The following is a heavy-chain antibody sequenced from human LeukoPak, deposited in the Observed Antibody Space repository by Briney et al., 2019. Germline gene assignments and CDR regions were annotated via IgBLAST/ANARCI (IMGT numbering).Heavy chain of an antibody. CDR3: AREGAVPGIDP. CDR1: GYSITSGFS. Sequence: PSETLSLTCAVSGYSITSGFSWGWIRQPPGKGLEGIGTISHSGTTDYKSTLESRLTISMDTSKNLFSLRLTSVAAADTAVYYCAREGAVPGIDPWGQGTLVTVSS. CDR2: ISHSGTT. D-gene: IGHD3-16*01. V-gene: IGHV4-38-2*02. J-gene: IGHJ5*02.